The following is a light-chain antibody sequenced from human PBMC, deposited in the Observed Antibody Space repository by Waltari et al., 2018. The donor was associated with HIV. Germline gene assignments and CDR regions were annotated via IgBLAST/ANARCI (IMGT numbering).Light chain of an antibody. CDR1: QRVGSR. J-gene: IGKJ2*01. V-gene: IGKV3-15*01. Sequence: EVMMTQSPATLSVSPGERATLSCRASQRVGSRVAWYQQIPGQAPRLLIFGADTRASGVPARFTGSGSETEFTLTISRLEPEDFAVYYCQHYGSSPPKYTFSQGTKLEIK. CDR3: QHYGSSPPKYT. CDR2: GAD.